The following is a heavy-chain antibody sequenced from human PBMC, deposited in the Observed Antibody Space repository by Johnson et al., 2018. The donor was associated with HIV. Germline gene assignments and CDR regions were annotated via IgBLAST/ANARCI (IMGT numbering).Heavy chain of an antibody. D-gene: IGHD3-22*01. CDR2: ISHDGSNK. CDR1: GFTFSSYG. CDR3: AREGNYYDSSSHVFDI. Sequence: QVQLVESGGGLVQPGGSLRLSCAASGFTFSSYGIHWVRQAPGKGLEWVAVISHDGSNKYYADSVRGRFTISRDKSRNTLYLQMNSLRAEDTAVHYCAREGNYYDSSSHVFDIWGQGTMVTVSS. V-gene: IGHV3-30*03. J-gene: IGHJ3*02.